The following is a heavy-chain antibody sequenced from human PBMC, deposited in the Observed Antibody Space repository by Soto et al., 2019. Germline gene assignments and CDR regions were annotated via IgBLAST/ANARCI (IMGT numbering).Heavy chain of an antibody. J-gene: IGHJ4*02. CDR1: GGTFGNYG. CDR3: ARDRYYDDSGLYDGAAD. D-gene: IGHD3-22*01. Sequence: QVQLVQSGAEVKKPGSSVKVSCKASGGTFGNYGISWVRQAPGQGLEWMGGILPRLGLTKSAQRFQGRVTCTADESTNTDYMELSSLRSEDTAEFYCARDRYYDDSGLYDGAADWGQGTLVTVSS. V-gene: IGHV1-69*01. CDR2: ILPRLGLT.